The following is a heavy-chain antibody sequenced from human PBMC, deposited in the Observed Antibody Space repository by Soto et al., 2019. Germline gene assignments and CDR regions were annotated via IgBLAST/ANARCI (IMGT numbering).Heavy chain of an antibody. Sequence: PGWSLRLCCAASGVTVNTKYMGWVRQAPGKGLEWVSVIYSGGSTFYADTVRGRFTISRDNSKNTVNLQMNSLRAEDTAVYYCARDPWAADYWGQGTLVTVS. CDR2: IYSGGST. D-gene: IGHD3-16*01. CDR3: ARDPWAADY. J-gene: IGHJ4*02. V-gene: IGHV3-66*01. CDR1: GVTVNTKY.